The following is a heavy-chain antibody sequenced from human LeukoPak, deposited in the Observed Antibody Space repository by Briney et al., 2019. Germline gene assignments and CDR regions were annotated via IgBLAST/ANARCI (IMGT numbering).Heavy chain of an antibody. CDR1: GYTFTGYY. V-gene: IGHV1-2*02. J-gene: IGHJ4*02. CDR3: ARGDYYDSSGYYLDY. D-gene: IGHD3-22*01. CDR2: INPNSGGT. Sequence: ASVKVSCKASGYTFTGYYMHWVRQAPGQGLEWMGWINPNSGGTNYAQKFQGRVTMTRDTSISTAYMKLSRLRSDDTAVYYCARGDYYDSSGYYLDYWGQGTLVTVSS.